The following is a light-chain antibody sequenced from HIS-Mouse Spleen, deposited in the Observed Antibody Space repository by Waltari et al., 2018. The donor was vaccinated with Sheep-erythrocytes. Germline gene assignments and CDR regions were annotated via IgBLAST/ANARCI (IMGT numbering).Light chain of an antibody. CDR3: CSYAGSYNHV. CDR2: DVR. Sequence: QSALTQPRSVSGSPGQSVTISCTGTSSDVGGYNYVSWYQQHPGKAPKLMIYDVRKRPSGVPVRVSGSKSGNTASLTISGLQAEDEADYYCCSYAGSYNHVFATGTKVTVL. CDR1: SSDVGGYNY. V-gene: IGLV2-11*01. J-gene: IGLJ1*01.